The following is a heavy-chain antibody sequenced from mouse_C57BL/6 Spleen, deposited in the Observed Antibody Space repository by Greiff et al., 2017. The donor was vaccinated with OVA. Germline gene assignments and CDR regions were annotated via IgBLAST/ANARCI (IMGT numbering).Heavy chain of an antibody. CDR3: ARHCSNYGNFDY. CDR1: GYTFTSYW. CDR2: IYPGSGST. D-gene: IGHD2-5*01. V-gene: IGHV1-55*01. Sequence: VQLQQPGAELVKPGASVKMSCKASGYTFTSYWITWVKQRPGQGLEWIGDIYPGSGSTNYNEKFKSKATLTVDTSSSTAYMQLSSLTSEDSAVYYCARHCSNYGNFDYWGQGTTLTVSS. J-gene: IGHJ2*01.